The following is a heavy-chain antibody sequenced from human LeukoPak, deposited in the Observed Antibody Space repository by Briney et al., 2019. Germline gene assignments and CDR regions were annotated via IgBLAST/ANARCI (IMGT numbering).Heavy chain of an antibody. CDR2: IYSGGST. D-gene: IGHD6-13*01. Sequence: PGRSLRLSCVASGFTVSSNYMSWVRQAPGRGLEWVSVIYSGGSTYYADSVKGRFTISRDNSKNTLYLQMYGLRAEDTAVYYCARVGAYSISWTGHFDYWGQGTLVTVSS. CDR3: ARVGAYSISWTGHFDY. CDR1: GFTVSSNY. V-gene: IGHV3-53*01. J-gene: IGHJ4*02.